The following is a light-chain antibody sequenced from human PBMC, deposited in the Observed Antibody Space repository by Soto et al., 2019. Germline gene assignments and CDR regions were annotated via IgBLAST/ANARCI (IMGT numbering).Light chain of an antibody. CDR3: QQYGRSPKT. CDR2: CAS. V-gene: IGKV3-20*01. Sequence: EIVFTQSPGTLSSSPGERATLSCRASQSVSSSYLAWYQQKPGQAPRLLIYCASSRATCIPDRFSGSGSGKDLTLTISTLEPEDFAVYYCQQYGRSPKTFGQGTKVEIK. J-gene: IGKJ1*01. CDR1: QSVSSSY.